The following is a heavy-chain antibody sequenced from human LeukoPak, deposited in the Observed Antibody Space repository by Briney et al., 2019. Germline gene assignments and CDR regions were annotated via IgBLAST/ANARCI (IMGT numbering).Heavy chain of an antibody. V-gene: IGHV3-23*01. CDR2: ISGSGGAT. D-gene: IGHD3-9*01. Sequence: GGTLRLSCAASGFTFNTYGMSWVRQAPGKGLEWVSGISGSGGATYYADSVKGRFTISRDNSKNTLYLQMNSLRAEDTAVYYCARFDYDILTGYSLDAFDIWGQGTMVTVSS. CDR1: GFTFNTYG. J-gene: IGHJ3*02. CDR3: ARFDYDILTGYSLDAFDI.